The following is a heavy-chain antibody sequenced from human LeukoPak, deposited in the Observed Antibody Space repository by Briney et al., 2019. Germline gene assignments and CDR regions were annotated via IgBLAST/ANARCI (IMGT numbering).Heavy chain of an antibody. Sequence: GGSLRLSCVASGFNFSNYAMAWVRQAPGKGLEWVSAISGSGGSTYYTDSVKGRFTISRDNSKNTLYLRMNSLRVEDTALYYCGDEAPVNAWGQGTMVTVS. J-gene: IGHJ3*01. CDR2: ISGSGGST. CDR1: GFNFSNYA. CDR3: GDEAPVNA. V-gene: IGHV3-23*01.